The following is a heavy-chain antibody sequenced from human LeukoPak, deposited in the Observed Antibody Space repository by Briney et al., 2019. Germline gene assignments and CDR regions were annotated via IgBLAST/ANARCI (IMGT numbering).Heavy chain of an antibody. CDR1: GYSISSGYY. CDR2: IYHSGST. D-gene: IGHD3-10*01. CDR3: ARYITMVRGVIPFDY. Sequence: SETLSLTCAVSGYSISSGYYWGWIRQPPGKGLEWIGSIYHSGSTYYSPSLKSRVTISVDTSKNQFSLKLSSVTAADTAVYYCARYITMVRGVIPFDYWGQGTLVTVSS. J-gene: IGHJ4*02. V-gene: IGHV4-38-2*01.